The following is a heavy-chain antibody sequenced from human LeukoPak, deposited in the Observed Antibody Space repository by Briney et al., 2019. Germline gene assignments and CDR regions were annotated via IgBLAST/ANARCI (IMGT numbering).Heavy chain of an antibody. CDR2: IKSKTDDETT. CDR3: TTHNSVYTVMPPFNY. J-gene: IGHJ4*02. D-gene: IGHD1-1*01. V-gene: IGHV3-15*01. CDR1: GFTFSNAW. Sequence: GGSLRLSCAASGFTFSNAWMTWVRQAPGKGLEWVGRIKSKTDDETTDYAAPVKGRFTISRDDSKDTLHLQMNSLKTEDTAVYSCTTHNSVYTVMPPFNYWGQETLVTVSS.